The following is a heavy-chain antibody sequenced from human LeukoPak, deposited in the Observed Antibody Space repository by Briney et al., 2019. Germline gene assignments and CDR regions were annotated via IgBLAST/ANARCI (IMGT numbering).Heavy chain of an antibody. Sequence: ASVKVSCKASGYTFTGYYMHWVRQAPGQGLEWMGWINPNSGGINYAQKFQGRVTMTRDTSISTAYMELSRLRSDDTAVYYCAREHFGYANDYWGQGTLVTVSS. J-gene: IGHJ4*02. CDR3: AREHFGYANDY. V-gene: IGHV1-2*02. D-gene: IGHD5-12*01. CDR1: GYTFTGYY. CDR2: INPNSGGI.